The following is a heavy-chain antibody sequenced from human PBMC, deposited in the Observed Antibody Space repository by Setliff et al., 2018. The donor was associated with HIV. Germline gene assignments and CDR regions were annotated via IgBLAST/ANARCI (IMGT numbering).Heavy chain of an antibody. CDR1: GFTFSTYA. V-gene: IGHV3-23*01. D-gene: IGHD3-3*01. CDR3: AKQRYYDGNDGFDV. CDR2: ISGSGYP. Sequence: GGSLRLSCVASGFTFSTYAINWVRLAPGKGLEWVSSISGSGYPYYADSVKGRFTISRDNSESTLFLQMDSLRAEDTALYYCAKQRYYDGNDGFDVWGQGTMVTVSS. J-gene: IGHJ3*01.